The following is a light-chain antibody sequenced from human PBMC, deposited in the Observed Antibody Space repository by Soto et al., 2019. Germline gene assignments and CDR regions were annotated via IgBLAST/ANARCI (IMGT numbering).Light chain of an antibody. CDR1: QSVSSN. CDR2: GAS. V-gene: IGKV3-15*01. J-gene: IGKJ1*01. CDR3: QQSGT. Sequence: EIVMTQSPATLSVSPGERATLSCRASQSVSSNLAWYQQKPGQTPRLLIYGASTRATGIPARFSGSGSGTEFTLTISSLQSEDFAVYYWQQSGTFGQGTKVDIK.